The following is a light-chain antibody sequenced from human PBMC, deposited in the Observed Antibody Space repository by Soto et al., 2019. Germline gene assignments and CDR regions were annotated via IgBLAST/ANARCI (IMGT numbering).Light chain of an antibody. V-gene: IGKV1-39*01. CDR1: QSISSY. J-gene: IGKJ1*01. Sequence: ESPISQSPSSLSASVGDRDTITCRASQSISSYLNWYQQKPGKAPKLLIFAASSLQSGVPSRFSGSRSGPDFTLTISSLQPEDFATYYCQQSYSSPPTFGQGTKVDI. CDR3: QQSYSSPPT. CDR2: AAS.